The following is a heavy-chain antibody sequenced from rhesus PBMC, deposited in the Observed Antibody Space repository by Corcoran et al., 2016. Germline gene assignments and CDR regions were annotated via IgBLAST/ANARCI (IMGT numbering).Heavy chain of an antibody. J-gene: IGHJ6*01. CDR3: AKGKYLDWLSLKSYGLDS. Sequence: EVQLVQSGAEVKRPGESLKISCKTSGYSFTSYWISWVRQMPGKGLEWMGAIYPSDSDTPTTPSFQAQVTISAAKSISTAYLQCSRLKASDTATYYCAKGKYLDWLSLKSYGLDSWGQGVVVTVSS. CDR2: IYPSDSDT. D-gene: IGHD3-3*01. CDR1: GYSFTSYW. V-gene: IGHV5-20*01.